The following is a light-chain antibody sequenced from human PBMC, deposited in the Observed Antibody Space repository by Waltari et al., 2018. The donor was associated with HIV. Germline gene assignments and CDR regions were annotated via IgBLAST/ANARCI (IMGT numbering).Light chain of an antibody. Sequence: SYELTQPPSVSASPGQTARITCPGEALPRKCAYWYPQKSGQAPVLVIYEDNRRPSGIPERFSGSSSGTMATLTISGAQVEDEGDYYCYSTDDSGNPLAVFGGGTQLTVL. CDR2: EDN. CDR3: YSTDDSGNPLAV. CDR1: ALPRKC. J-gene: IGLJ7*01. V-gene: IGLV3-10*01.